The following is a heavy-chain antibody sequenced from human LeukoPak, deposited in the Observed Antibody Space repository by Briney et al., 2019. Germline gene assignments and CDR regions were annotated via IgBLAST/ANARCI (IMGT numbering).Heavy chain of an antibody. J-gene: IGHJ3*02. CDR2: IYSGGST. D-gene: IGHD3-3*01. CDR1: GFTVSSNY. CDR3: ARAIVLRFLEWPPDAFDI. Sequence: SGGSLRLSCAASGFTVSSNYMSWVRQAPGKGLEWVSVIYSGGSTYYADSVKGRFTISRDNSKNTLYLQMNSLRAEDTAVYYCARAIVLRFLEWPPDAFDIWGQGTMVTVSS. V-gene: IGHV3-53*01.